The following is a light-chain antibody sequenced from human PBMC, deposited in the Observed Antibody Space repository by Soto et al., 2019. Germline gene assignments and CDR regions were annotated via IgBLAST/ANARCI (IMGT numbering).Light chain of an antibody. CDR1: SSDVGGYNY. Sequence: QSALTQPASVSGSPGQSITISCTGTSSDVGGYNYVSWYQQHPGKAPKLMIYEVTNRPSGVSNRFSGSKSGNTASLTISGLQTEDEADYYCGSYTSSSPWVVFGGGTKLTVL. V-gene: IGLV2-14*01. CDR2: EVT. CDR3: GSYTSSSPWVV. J-gene: IGLJ2*01.